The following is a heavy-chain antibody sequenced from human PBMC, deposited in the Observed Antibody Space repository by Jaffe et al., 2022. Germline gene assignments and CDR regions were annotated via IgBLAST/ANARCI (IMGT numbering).Heavy chain of an antibody. J-gene: IGHJ4*02. D-gene: IGHD6-13*01. CDR2: IYHSGST. CDR1: GYSISSGYY. V-gene: IGHV4-38-2*01. Sequence: QVQLQESGPGLVKPSETLSLTCAVSGYSISSGYYWGWIRQPPGKGLEWIGSIYHSGSTYYNPSLKSRVTISVDTSKNQFSLKLSSVTAADTAVYYCARGKKLASSWSHSPLTAFDYWGQGTLVTVSS. CDR3: ARGKKLASSWSHSPLTAFDY.